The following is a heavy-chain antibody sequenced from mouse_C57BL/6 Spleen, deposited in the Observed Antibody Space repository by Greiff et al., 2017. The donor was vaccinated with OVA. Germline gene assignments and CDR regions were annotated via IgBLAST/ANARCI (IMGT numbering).Heavy chain of an antibody. D-gene: IGHD4-1*01. CDR2: IYWDDDK. V-gene: IGHV8-12*01. CDR3: ASGTGDYYAMDY. Sequence: QVTLKESGPGILQSSQTLSLTCSFSGFSLSTSGMGVSWIRQPSGKGLEWVAHIYWDDDKRYNPSLKSRLTISKDTSRNQVFLKITSVDTADTATYYCASGTGDYYAMDYWGQGTSVTVSS. J-gene: IGHJ4*01. CDR1: GFSLSTSGMG.